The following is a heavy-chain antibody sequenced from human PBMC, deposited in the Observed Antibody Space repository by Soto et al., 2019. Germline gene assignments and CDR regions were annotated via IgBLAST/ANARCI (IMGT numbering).Heavy chain of an antibody. CDR3: ARGYYYDSSGYYLAY. D-gene: IGHD3-22*01. CDR1: GGSISSYY. V-gene: IGHV4-59*12. CDR2: IYYSGST. Sequence: SETLSLTCTVSGGSISSYYWSWIRQPPGKGLEWIGYIYYSGSTYYNPSLKSRVTISVDTSKNQFSLKLSSVTAADTAVYYCARGYYYDSSGYYLAYWGQGTLVTVSS. J-gene: IGHJ4*02.